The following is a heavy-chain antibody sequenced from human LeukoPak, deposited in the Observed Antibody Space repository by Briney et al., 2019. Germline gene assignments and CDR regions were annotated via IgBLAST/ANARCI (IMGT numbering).Heavy chain of an antibody. Sequence: PSETLSLTCTVSGGSFSSGLYYWPWIRQPAGKGLEWIGRIYISGSTNYNPSLKSRVTISRDTSKNEFSLKLSSVTAADTAVYYCARDSRRDGYNLDYWGRGTLVTVSS. CDR3: ARDSRRDGYNLDY. CDR2: IYISGST. V-gene: IGHV4-61*02. D-gene: IGHD5-24*01. CDR1: GGSFSSGLYY. J-gene: IGHJ4*02.